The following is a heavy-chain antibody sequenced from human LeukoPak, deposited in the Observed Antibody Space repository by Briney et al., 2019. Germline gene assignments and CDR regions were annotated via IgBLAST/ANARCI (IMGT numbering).Heavy chain of an antibody. J-gene: IGHJ4*02. CDR2: FDPEDGET. D-gene: IGHD5-18*01. V-gene: IGHV1-24*01. CDR3: ATDLAGYSYGAFDY. Sequence: GAPVKVSCKVSGYTLTELSMHWVRQAPGKGLEWMGGFDPEDGETIYAQKFQGRVTMTEDTSTDTAYMELSSLRSEDTAVYYCATDLAGYSYGAFDYWGQGTLVTVSS. CDR1: GYTLTELS.